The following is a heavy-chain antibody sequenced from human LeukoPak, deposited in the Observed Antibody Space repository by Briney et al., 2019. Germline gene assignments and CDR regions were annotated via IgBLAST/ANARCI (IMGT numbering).Heavy chain of an antibody. Sequence: GGSMRLSCVASGFTFSIYTMSWVRQAPGKGLEWVSSITSSSSSIYSADSVKGRLTISRDNAKNSLYLEMSSLRDEDTAVYYCARDLAWGAYWGQGTLVTVSS. J-gene: IGHJ4*02. CDR1: GFTFSIYT. D-gene: IGHD4/OR15-4a*01. CDR2: ITSSSSSI. V-gene: IGHV3-21*01. CDR3: ARDLAWGAY.